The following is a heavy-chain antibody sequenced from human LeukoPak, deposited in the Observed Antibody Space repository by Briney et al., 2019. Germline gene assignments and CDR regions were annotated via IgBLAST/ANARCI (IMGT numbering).Heavy chain of an antibody. Sequence: SVKVSCKASGGTFSSYAISWVRQAPGQGLEWMGRIIPILGIANYAQKFQGRVTITADKSTSTAYMELSSLRSEDTAVYYCETPDGSIAARPGRVTDPFDYWGQGTLVTVSS. D-gene: IGHD6-6*01. CDR3: ETPDGSIAARPGRVTDPFDY. CDR2: IIPILGIA. CDR1: GGTFSSYA. V-gene: IGHV1-69*04. J-gene: IGHJ4*02.